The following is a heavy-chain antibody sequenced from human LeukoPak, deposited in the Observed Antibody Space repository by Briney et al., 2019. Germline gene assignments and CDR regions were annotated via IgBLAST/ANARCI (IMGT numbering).Heavy chain of an antibody. CDR2: IKPNNGGT. V-gene: IGHV1-2*06. Sequence: ASVKVSCKASGYTFTGYFMHWVRQAPGQGLEWMGRIKPNNGGTNYAQKVQCRVTMTGDTAISTGYMELSSLRSEDTAVYCGARESGSYDGNDYCGEGNLVTVSS. J-gene: IGHJ4*02. D-gene: IGHD1-26*01. CDR3: ARESGSYDGNDY. CDR1: GYTFTGYF.